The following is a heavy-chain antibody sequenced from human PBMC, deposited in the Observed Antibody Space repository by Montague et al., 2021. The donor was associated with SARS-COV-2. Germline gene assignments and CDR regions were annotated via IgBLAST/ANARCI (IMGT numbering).Heavy chain of an antibody. V-gene: IGHV3-30-3*01. CDR2: ISYDGSNK. J-gene: IGHJ6*02. CDR3: ARELVYYGMDV. Sequence: SLRLSCAASGLTFSSYAMHWVRQAPGKGLEWVAVISYDGSNKYYADSVKGRFTISRDNSKNTLYLQMNSLRAEDTAVYYCARELVYYGMDVWGQGTTVTVSS. CDR1: GLTFSSYA.